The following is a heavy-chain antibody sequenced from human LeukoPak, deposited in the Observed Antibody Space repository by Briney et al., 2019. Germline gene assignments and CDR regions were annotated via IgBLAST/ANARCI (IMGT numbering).Heavy chain of an antibody. V-gene: IGHV1-8*01. D-gene: IGHD2-15*01. CDR2: MKANSGGR. CDR1: GYTFGNYE. CDR3: ARGNCSGHACYTADFLQH. Sequence: ASVKVSCKASGYTFGNYEINWVRQAPGQGLEWMGWMKANSGGRGYPEKFRGRVTMTRDTSVSTAYMELNSLRFEDTAVYYCARGNCSGHACYTADFLQHWGQGTLITV. J-gene: IGHJ1*01.